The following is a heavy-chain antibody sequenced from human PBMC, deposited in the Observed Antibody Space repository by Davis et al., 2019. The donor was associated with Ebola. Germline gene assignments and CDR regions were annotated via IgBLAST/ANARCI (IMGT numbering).Heavy chain of an antibody. D-gene: IGHD3-22*01. Sequence: PGGSLRLSCAASGFTFTSYGMHWVRQAPGKGLEWVAFIRYDGSNKDYADSVKGRFTISRDNSKKTLYLQMSSLRVEDTAVYYCAKGLDSSGYYRYYFDHWGQGTLVTVSS. CDR2: IRYDGSNK. J-gene: IGHJ4*02. V-gene: IGHV3-30*02. CDR3: AKGLDSSGYYRYYFDH. CDR1: GFTFTSYG.